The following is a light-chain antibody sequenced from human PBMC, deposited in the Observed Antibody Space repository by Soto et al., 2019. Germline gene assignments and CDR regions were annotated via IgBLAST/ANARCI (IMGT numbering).Light chain of an antibody. CDR1: SPNIGSNY. V-gene: IGLV1-47*01. J-gene: IGLJ1*01. CDR3: AAWDDSLSANYV. Sequence: QSLLTQPPSASWAPRQRVTISFSGSSPNIGSNYVYWYQQLPGTAPKLLIYRNNQRPSGVPDRFSGSKSGTSASLAISGLRSEDEADYYCAAWDDSLSANYVFGTGTKVTVL. CDR2: RNN.